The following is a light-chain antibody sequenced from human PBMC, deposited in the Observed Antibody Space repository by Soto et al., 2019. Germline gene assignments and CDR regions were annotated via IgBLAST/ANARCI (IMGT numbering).Light chain of an antibody. J-gene: IGLJ1*01. CDR2: EVS. CDR1: SSDVGGYNY. Sequence: QSVLTQPPSASGSPGQSVTISCTATSSDVGGYNYVSWYQQHPGKAPKLMIYEVSKRPSGVPDRFSGSKSGNTASLTVSGLQAEDEAYYYCSSYAGSNNFPYVFGTGTKLTV. V-gene: IGLV2-8*01. CDR3: SSYAGSNNFPYV.